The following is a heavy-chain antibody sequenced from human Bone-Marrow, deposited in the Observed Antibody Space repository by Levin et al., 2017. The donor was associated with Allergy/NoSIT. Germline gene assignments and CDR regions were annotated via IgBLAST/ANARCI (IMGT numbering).Heavy chain of an antibody. Sequence: LSLTCAASGFQFPDFAVHWVRQAPGKGLEWVSGISWGGDSLGYADSVEGRFTISRDNGKNSLYLQMNSLREEDTALYYCVKGISGSYSSGYFDSWGQGTLVTVSS. CDR3: VKGISGSYSSGYFDS. J-gene: IGHJ4*02. D-gene: IGHD1-26*01. V-gene: IGHV3-9*01. CDR2: ISWGGDSL. CDR1: GFQFPDFA.